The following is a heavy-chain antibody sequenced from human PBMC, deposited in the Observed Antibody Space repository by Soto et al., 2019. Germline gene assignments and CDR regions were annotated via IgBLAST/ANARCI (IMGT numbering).Heavy chain of an antibody. Sequence: QVQLVQSGAEVKEPGDSVRVSCEASGYTFTAYYIHCVRQAPGQGLEWMGWINPKFGDTTYAQDFQGRVSMTRDMSISTVYMELSRLTADDTAIYYCARNMDYYYGPGSGNGHGFWGQGTTVTVFS. CDR1: GYTFTAYY. J-gene: IGHJ6*02. D-gene: IGHD3-10*01. CDR2: INPKFGDT. CDR3: ARNMDYYYGPGSGNGHGF. V-gene: IGHV1-2*02.